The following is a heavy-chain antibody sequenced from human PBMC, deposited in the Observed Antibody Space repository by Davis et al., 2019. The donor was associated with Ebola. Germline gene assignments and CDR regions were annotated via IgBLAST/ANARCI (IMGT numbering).Heavy chain of an antibody. D-gene: IGHD3-10*01. CDR1: GYIFTTYA. V-gene: IGHV1-3*01. CDR2: INAGNGDT. J-gene: IGHJ4*02. Sequence: AASVKVSCKASGYIFTTYAIHWVRQAPGQRLEWMGWINAGNGDTKSSQKFQGRVTITRDNSASTAYMELRSLTSDDTAVYYCASGSGSSDYWGQGTLVTVSS. CDR3: ASGSGSSDY.